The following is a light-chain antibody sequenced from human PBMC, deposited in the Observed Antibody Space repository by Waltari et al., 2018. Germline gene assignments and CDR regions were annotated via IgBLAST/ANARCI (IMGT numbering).Light chain of an antibody. V-gene: IGLV1-44*01. CDR3: ASWDDSPSVVL. J-gene: IGLJ3*02. CDR2: TNN. Sequence: QTALTQPPSTSGTPGQRVTISCSGSSSNIGSNTVNWYQQLPGTAPKLLIYTNNQRPSGVPDRFSASKSGTSASLAISGLQSEDEAHYYCASWDDSPSVVLFGGGTKLTVL. CDR1: SSNIGSNT.